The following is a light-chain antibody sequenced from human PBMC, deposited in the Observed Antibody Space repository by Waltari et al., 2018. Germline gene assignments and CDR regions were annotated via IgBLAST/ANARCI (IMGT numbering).Light chain of an antibody. Sequence: DIQMTQSPSSVSASVGDKVTITCRASQDISTWLAWYQQRPGRAPRLLIYDTSRVQSGVPSRFRGSASGTDFTLTINGMQPEDFATYYCQQCHRFPWTFGQGTRVEIK. V-gene: IGKV1-12*01. CDR1: QDISTW. J-gene: IGKJ1*01. CDR2: DTS. CDR3: QQCHRFPWT.